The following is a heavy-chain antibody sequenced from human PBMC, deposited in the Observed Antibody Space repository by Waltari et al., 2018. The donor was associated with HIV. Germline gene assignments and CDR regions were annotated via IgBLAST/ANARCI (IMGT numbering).Heavy chain of an antibody. V-gene: IGHV4-34*01. Sequence: QVQLHQWGAALLKPSETLSLTCGVYGGSFSGFYWTWIRQPPGKGLEWVGEINHSGNSNYNSSLNRRVTISVDSSRKQFSLRLTSLTAADTAVYYCARGGYNSGFSWFDPWGRGTLVTVSS. D-gene: IGHD5-18*01. J-gene: IGHJ5*02. CDR2: INHSGNS. CDR1: GGSFSGFY. CDR3: ARGGYNSGFSWFDP.